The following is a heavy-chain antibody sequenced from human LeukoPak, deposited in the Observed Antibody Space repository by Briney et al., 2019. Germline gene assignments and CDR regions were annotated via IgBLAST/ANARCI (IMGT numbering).Heavy chain of an antibody. J-gene: IGHJ3*02. CDR3: ARDPVALHAFDI. CDR2: IIPIFGTA. Sequence: ASVKVSCKASGGTFSSYAISWVRQAPGQGLEWMGGIIPIFGTANYAQKFQGRVTITADKSTSTAYMELSSLRSEDTAVYYCARDPVALHAFDIWGQGTMVTVSS. CDR1: GGTFSSYA. V-gene: IGHV1-69*06.